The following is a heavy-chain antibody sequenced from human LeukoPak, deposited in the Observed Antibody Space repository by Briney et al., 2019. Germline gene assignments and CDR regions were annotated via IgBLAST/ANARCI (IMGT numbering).Heavy chain of an antibody. Sequence: GGSLRLSCAASGFTFSSYSMNWVRQAPGKGLEWVSSISSSSSYIYYADSVKGRFTISRDNAKNSLYLQMNSLRAEDTAVYYCARDMEFWSGSDYWGQGTLVTVSS. CDR3: ARDMEFWSGSDY. D-gene: IGHD3-3*01. J-gene: IGHJ4*02. V-gene: IGHV3-21*01. CDR1: GFTFSSYS. CDR2: ISSSSSYI.